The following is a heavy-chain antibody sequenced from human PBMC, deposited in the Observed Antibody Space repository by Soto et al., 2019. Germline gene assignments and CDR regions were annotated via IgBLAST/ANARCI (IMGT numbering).Heavy chain of an antibody. CDR1: GFIFNSYS. Sequence: EVQLVESGGGLVQPGGSLRLSCVASGFIFNSYSMNWVRQAPGKGLEWISYINSGSISVFYADSVKGRFTISRDNAKKSLYLQMNSLRAEETAVYYCASSASPDAYWGQGTLVTVSS. J-gene: IGHJ4*02. CDR3: ASSASPDAY. V-gene: IGHV3-48*01. D-gene: IGHD1-26*01. CDR2: INSGSISV.